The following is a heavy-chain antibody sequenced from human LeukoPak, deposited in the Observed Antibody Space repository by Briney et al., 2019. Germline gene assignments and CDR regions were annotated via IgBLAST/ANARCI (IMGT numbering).Heavy chain of an antibody. V-gene: IGHV1-18*01. CDR3: ARDVSRYYYYYYMDV. CDR1: GYTFTSYG. CDR2: ISAYNGNT. D-gene: IGHD3-16*02. Sequence: ASVKVSCKASGYTFTSYGISWVRQAPGQGLEWMGWISAYNGNTNYAQKLQGRVTMTTDTSTSTAYMELRSLRSDDTAVYYCARDVSRYYYYYYMDVWGKGTTVTVSS. J-gene: IGHJ6*03.